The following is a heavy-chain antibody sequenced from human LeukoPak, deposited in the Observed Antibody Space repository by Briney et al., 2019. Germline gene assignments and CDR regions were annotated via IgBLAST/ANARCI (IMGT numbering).Heavy chain of an antibody. CDR1: GHTFTGYY. V-gene: IGHV1-2*02. Sequence: ASVKVSCKASGHTFTGYYMHWVRQAPGQGLEWMGWINPNSGGTNYAQKFQGRVTMTRDTSISTAYMELSRLRSDDTAVYYCASHRSSGRKAYDEYWGQGTLVTVSS. CDR3: ASHRSSGRKAYDEY. D-gene: IGHD1-26*01. CDR2: INPNSGGT. J-gene: IGHJ4*02.